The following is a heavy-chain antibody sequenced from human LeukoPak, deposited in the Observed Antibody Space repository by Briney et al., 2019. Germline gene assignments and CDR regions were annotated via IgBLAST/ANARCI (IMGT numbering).Heavy chain of an antibody. V-gene: IGHV1-2*02. CDR3: AKDSSGGYNSH. CDR1: GYIFKDFY. CDR2: INPNSGDT. D-gene: IGHD5-24*01. J-gene: IGHJ4*02. Sequence: GASVKVACKTSGYIFKDFYIQWVRQAPGHGLEWMGWINPNSGDTNSAQRFQGRVTMNRDTSTGTAYMDLSTLTSDATAVYFCAKDSSGGYNSHWGQGTLVTVSS.